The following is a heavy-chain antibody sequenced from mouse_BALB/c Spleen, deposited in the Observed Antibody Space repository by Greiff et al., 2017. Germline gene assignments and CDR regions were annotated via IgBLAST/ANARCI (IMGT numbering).Heavy chain of an antibody. J-gene: IGHJ2*01. CDR3: ARDRYGGFDY. CDR1: GFSLTSYG. CDR2: IWAGGST. D-gene: IGHD2-14*01. Sequence: AKVVESGPGLVAPSQSLSITCTVSGFSLTSYGVHWVRQPPGKGLEWLGVIWAGGSTNYNSALMSRLSISKDNSKSQVFLKMNSLQTDDTAMYYCARDRYGGFDYWGQGTTLTVSS. V-gene: IGHV2-9*02.